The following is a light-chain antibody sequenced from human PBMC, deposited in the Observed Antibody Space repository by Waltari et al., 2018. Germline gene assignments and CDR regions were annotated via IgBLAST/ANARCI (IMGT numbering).Light chain of an antibody. V-gene: IGKV3-11*01. CDR1: QSVDTY. CDR2: DAS. CDR3: QQRSSSFT. Sequence: EIVLTQSPATLSLSPGERATLSCRVSQSVDTYVGWYQQKPGQTPRLLIYDASNRATGVPARFSGTGSGTDFNLTISTLEPEDFAVYYCQQRSSSFTFGPGTRVDAK. J-gene: IGKJ3*01.